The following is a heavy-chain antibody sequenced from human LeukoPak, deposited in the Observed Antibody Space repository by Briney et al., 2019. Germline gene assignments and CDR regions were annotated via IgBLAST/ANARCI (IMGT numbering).Heavy chain of an antibody. CDR3: ASRKGTPHLPDY. CDR1: DFTLSTYA. Sequence: PGRSLRLSCAVSDFTLSTYAMHWVRQAPDKGLEWVAVISYDGGKKYYADSVKGRFTISRDNSKNTLYLQMNSLRAEDTAVYYCASRKGTPHLPDYWRQGTLVTVSS. CDR2: ISYDGGKK. J-gene: IGHJ4*02. V-gene: IGHV3-30-3*01. D-gene: IGHD1-1*01.